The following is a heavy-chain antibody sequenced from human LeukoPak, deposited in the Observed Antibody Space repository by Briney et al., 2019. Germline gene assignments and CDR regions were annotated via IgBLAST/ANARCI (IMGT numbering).Heavy chain of an antibody. CDR1: GFTFSSYG. J-gene: IGHJ3*02. D-gene: IGHD2-2*01. CDR3: ARAEVPAAIKSGAFDI. CDR2: IWDDASNK. V-gene: IGHV3-33*01. Sequence: GGSLRLSCAASGFTFSSYGMHWVRQAPGKGLEWVAVIWDDASNKYYADSVKGRFTNSRDNSKNTLYLQMNSLRAEDTAVYYCARAEVPAAIKSGAFDIWGQGTMVTVSS.